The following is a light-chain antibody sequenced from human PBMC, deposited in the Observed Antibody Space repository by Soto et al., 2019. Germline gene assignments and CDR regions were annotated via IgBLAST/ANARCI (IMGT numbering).Light chain of an antibody. J-gene: IGKJ1*01. CDR3: QQYNSYSWP. Sequence: DIRMTQSPSTLSTSVGDRVTITCRASQNIRCGLAWYQQKPGKAPKLLIYDASTLESGVPSRFSGRGSGTEFTLTISRLQPDDFATYYCQQYNSYSWPFGQGTTVAIK. CDR1: QNIRCG. V-gene: IGKV1-5*01. CDR2: DAS.